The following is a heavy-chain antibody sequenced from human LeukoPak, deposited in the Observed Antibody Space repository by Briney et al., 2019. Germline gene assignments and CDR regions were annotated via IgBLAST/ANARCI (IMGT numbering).Heavy chain of an antibody. Sequence: PGGSLRLSCAASGFTFSSYGMNWVRQAPGKGLEWVAVIWYDGSNKYYADSVKGRFTISRDNSKNTLYLQMNSLRAEDTAVYYCARAGYKWDLLAQYNWFDPWGQGTLVTVSS. CDR3: ARAGYKWDLLAQYNWFDP. CDR2: IWYDGSNK. CDR1: GFTFSSYG. V-gene: IGHV3-33*01. J-gene: IGHJ5*02. D-gene: IGHD1-26*01.